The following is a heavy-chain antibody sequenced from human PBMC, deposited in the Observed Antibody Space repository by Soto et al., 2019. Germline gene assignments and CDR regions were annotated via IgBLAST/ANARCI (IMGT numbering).Heavy chain of an antibody. Sequence: QVQLVQSGAEVKKPGSSVKVSCKASGGTFSSYAISWVRQAPEQGLEWMGGIIPIFGTANYAQKFQGRVTITADESTSTAYMELSSLRSEDTAVYYCARELDDSSGYPTVFDYWGQGTLVTVSS. CDR2: IIPIFGTA. CDR1: GGTFSSYA. V-gene: IGHV1-69*01. CDR3: ARELDDSSGYPTVFDY. J-gene: IGHJ4*02. D-gene: IGHD3-22*01.